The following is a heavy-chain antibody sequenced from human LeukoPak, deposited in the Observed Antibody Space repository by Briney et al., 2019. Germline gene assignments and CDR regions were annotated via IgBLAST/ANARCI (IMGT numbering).Heavy chain of an antibody. V-gene: IGHV1-24*01. CDR1: GYTLTELS. CDR2: FDPEDGET. CDR3: ATVPVVTPGDAFDI. J-gene: IGHJ3*02. Sequence: ASVKVSCKVSGYTLTELSMHWVRQAPGKGLEWVGGFDPEDGETIYAQKFQGRVTMTEDTSTDTAYMELSSLRSEDTAVYYCATVPVVTPGDAFDIWGQGTMVTVSS. D-gene: IGHD3-22*01.